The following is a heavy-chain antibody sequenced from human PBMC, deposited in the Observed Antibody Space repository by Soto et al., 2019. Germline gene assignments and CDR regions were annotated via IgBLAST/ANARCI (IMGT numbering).Heavy chain of an antibody. D-gene: IGHD4-17*01. Sequence: SLSISWVSSGFPFSNYAMHLVRPAPGKGLGWVAVISSDGSEKYYLDSVRDRFTISRDNSKNTLYLQMNNLRPEDTAMYYCANSWTTLTTGFDFWGQGALVTVSS. V-gene: IGHV3-30*18. CDR1: GFPFSNYA. CDR2: ISSDGSEK. J-gene: IGHJ4*02. CDR3: ANSWTTLTTGFDF.